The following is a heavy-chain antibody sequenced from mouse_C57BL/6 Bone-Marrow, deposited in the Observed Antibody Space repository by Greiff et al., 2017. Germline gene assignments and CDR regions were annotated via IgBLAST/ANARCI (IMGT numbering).Heavy chain of an antibody. J-gene: IGHJ2*01. CDR1: GYTFTSYW. D-gene: IGHD2-4*01. V-gene: IGHV1-64*01. Sequence: VKLQQPGAELVKPGASVKLSCKASGYTFTSYWMHWVKQRPGQGLEWIGMIHPNSGSTNYNVKFKSKATLTVDKSSSTAYMQLSSLTSEDSAVYYCARWGYDYDFDYWGQGTTLTVSS. CDR2: IHPNSGST. CDR3: ARWGYDYDFDY.